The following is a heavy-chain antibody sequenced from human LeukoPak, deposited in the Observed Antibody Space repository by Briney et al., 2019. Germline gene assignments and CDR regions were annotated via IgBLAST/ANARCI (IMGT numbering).Heavy chain of an antibody. CDR3: ATEQTLGYCSGGSCRPLGIDY. V-gene: IGHV1-24*01. CDR1: GYTLTELS. Sequence: ASVKVSCKVSGYTLTELSMHWVRQAPGKGREWMGGFDPEDGETIYAQKFQGRVIMTEDTSTDTAYMELSSLRSEDTAVYYCATEQTLGYCSGGSCRPLGIDYWGQRTLVTVSS. CDR2: FDPEDGET. D-gene: IGHD2-15*01. J-gene: IGHJ4*02.